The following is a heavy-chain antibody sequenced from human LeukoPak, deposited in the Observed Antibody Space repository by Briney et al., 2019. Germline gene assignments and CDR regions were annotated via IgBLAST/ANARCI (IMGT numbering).Heavy chain of an antibody. CDR2: IYYSGST. CDR3: ARVTLRGFDY. CDR1: GGSISSGDYY. Sequence: SETLSLTCTVSGGSISSGDYYWRWIRQPPGKGLEWIGYIYYSGSTYYNPSLKSRVTISVNTSHNQFSLKLSSVTAADTAVYYRARVTLRGFDYWGQGTLVTVSS. V-gene: IGHV4-30-4*01. J-gene: IGHJ4*02. D-gene: IGHD4-17*01.